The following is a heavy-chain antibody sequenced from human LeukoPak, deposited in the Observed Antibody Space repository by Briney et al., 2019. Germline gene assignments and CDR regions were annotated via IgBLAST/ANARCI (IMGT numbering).Heavy chain of an antibody. CDR1: GFTFSNYW. J-gene: IGHJ4*02. D-gene: IGHD1-26*01. Sequence: GGSLRLSCAASGFTFSNYWMSWVRQAPGKGLEWVANIKQDGSEMNYVDAVKGRFTISRDNAKSSLYLQMNSLRVEDTAVNYCARDKIVGPTKFDSWGQGTLVTVSS. V-gene: IGHV3-7*03. CDR3: ARDKIVGPTKFDS. CDR2: IKQDGSEM.